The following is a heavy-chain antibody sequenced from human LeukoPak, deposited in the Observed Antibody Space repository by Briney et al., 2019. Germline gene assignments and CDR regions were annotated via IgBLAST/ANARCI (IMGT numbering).Heavy chain of an antibody. CDR1: GGSFSGYY. V-gene: IGHV4-34*01. Sequence: PSETLSLTCAVYGGSFSGYYWSWIRQPPGKGLEWIGEINHSGSTNYNPSLKSLVTISVDTSKNQFSLQLPSVTAADTAVYYCARGPNCSGGSCYGLVDYWGQGTLVTVSS. CDR3: ARGPNCSGGSCYGLVDY. J-gene: IGHJ4*02. D-gene: IGHD2-15*01. CDR2: INHSGST.